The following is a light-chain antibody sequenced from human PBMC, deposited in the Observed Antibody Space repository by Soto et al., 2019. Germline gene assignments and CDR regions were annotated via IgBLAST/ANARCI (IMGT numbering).Light chain of an antibody. V-gene: IGKV1-39*01. Sequence: DSQMTQSQSSLSASVGDRVTIAFRASQSISTYLNWYQQKAGLAPKLLIYAASSLQSGVPSRFSGSGSGTDFTLTISSLQPEDFATYYCQQTYSTPPTFGQGTKVDIK. CDR3: QQTYSTPPT. CDR1: QSISTY. J-gene: IGKJ1*01. CDR2: AAS.